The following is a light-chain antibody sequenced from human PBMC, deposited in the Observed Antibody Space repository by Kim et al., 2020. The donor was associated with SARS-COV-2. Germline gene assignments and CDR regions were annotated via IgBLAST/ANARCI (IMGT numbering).Light chain of an antibody. Sequence: ASVGDRVTITCRASQGISNSLAWYQQKPGRVPKLLIYEASAFQSGVPSRFSGSGSGTDFTLTISSLQPEDVATYYCQKCNSAPLTFGGGTKVDIK. CDR1: QGISNS. CDR2: EAS. V-gene: IGKV1-27*01. J-gene: IGKJ4*01. CDR3: QKCNSAPLT.